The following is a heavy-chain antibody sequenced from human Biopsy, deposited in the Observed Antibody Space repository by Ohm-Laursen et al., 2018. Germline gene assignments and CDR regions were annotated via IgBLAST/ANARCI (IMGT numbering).Heavy chain of an antibody. CDR2: MIPSSGKT. D-gene: IGHD6-6*01. J-gene: IGHJ5*02. CDR3: ARGYSRRVSIFEASIYWFDT. V-gene: IGHV1-8*01. Sequence: GASVKVSCKASGYSLSTYDVNWVRQARGQGLEWMGWMIPSSGKTGYAQRFQGKVTLTMNTSISTAYMELSGLRSEDTAAYFCARGYSRRVSIFEASIYWFDTWGQGTLVTVSS. CDR1: GYSLSTYD.